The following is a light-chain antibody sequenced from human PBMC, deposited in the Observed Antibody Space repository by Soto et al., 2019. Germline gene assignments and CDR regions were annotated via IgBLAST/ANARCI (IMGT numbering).Light chain of an antibody. CDR3: YSAADNTVGI. CDR2: KDT. Sequence: SYELTQPSSVSVSPGQTARITCSGDVLAKKYGRWFQQKPGQAPVVVIYKDTERPSQIPARFSGSSSGITVTLTITGVQLEDEADYYCYSAADNTVGIFGGGTKVTVL. J-gene: IGLJ2*01. CDR1: VLAKKY. V-gene: IGLV3-27*01.